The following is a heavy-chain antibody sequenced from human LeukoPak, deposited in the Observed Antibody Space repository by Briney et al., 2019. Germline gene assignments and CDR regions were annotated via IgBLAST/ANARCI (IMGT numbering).Heavy chain of an antibody. Sequence: PGGFLRLSCAASGFTFSSYSMNWVRQAPGKGLEWVSSISSSSSYIYYADSVKGRFTISRDNAKNSLYLQMNSLRAEDTAVYYCARDRRTAEDYWGQGTLVTVSS. CDR2: ISSSSSYI. J-gene: IGHJ4*02. CDR3: ARDRRTAEDY. CDR1: GFTFSSYS. D-gene: IGHD2-21*02. V-gene: IGHV3-21*01.